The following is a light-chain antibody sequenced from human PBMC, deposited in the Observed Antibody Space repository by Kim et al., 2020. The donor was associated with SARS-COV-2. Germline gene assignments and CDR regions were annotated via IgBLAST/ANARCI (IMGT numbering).Light chain of an antibody. CDR1: QSVSSSY. J-gene: IGKJ1*01. Sequence: SPRQSATLTCRASQSVSSSYLAWYQHKPGQAPRLLIFGASNRATGIPERFSGSGSGTDFTLTISRLEPEDFAVYYCQQYGSSPRTFGQGTKVDIK. CDR2: GAS. V-gene: IGKV3-20*01. CDR3: QQYGSSPRT.